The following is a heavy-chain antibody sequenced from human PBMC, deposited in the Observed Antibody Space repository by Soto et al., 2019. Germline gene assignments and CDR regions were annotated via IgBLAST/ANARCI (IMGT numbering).Heavy chain of an antibody. V-gene: IGHV3-21*01. Sequence: GGSLRLSCAASGFTFSDYRMVWVRQAPGKGLEWVSTISSGGAYIYYADSVRGRFTISRDNAKNSLHLQMDTLSAEDTAIYYCVRDPGYCSSSTCYGNYFDYWGQGTLVTVSS. J-gene: IGHJ4*02. CDR2: ISSGGAYI. CDR3: VRDPGYCSSSTCYGNYFDY. CDR1: GFTFSDYR. D-gene: IGHD2-2*01.